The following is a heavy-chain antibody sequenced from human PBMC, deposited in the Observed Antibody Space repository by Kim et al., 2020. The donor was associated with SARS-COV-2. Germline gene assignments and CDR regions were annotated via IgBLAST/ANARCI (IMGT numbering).Heavy chain of an antibody. CDR1: GFTFSSYS. CDR2: ISSSSSYI. V-gene: IGHV3-21*01. D-gene: IGHD2-15*01. Sequence: GGSLRLSCAASGFTFSSYSMNWVRQAPGKGLEWVSSISSSSSYIYYADSVKGRFTISRDNAKNSLYLQMNSLRAEDTAVYYCASLEGYCSGGSCYQKEDYWGQGTLVTVSS. CDR3: ASLEGYCSGGSCYQKEDY. J-gene: IGHJ4*02.